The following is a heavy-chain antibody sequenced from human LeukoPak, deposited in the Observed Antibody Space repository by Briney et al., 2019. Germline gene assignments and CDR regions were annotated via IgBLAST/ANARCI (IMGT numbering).Heavy chain of an antibody. CDR2: INPNSGGT. CDR3: ATRSDILATGFLNFDY. J-gene: IGHJ4*02. Sequence: ASVKVSCKASGYTFTGYYMHWVRQAPGQGLEWMGWINPNSGGTNYAQKFQGRVTMTRDTSISTAYMELSRLRSDDTAVYYCATRSDILATGFLNFDYWGQGTLVTVSS. D-gene: IGHD5-12*01. V-gene: IGHV1-2*02. CDR1: GYTFTGYY.